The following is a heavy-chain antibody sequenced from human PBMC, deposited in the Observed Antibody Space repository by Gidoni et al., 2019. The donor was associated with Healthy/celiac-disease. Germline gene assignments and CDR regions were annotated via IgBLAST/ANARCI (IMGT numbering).Heavy chain of an antibody. CDR1: GFTFSRYW. D-gene: IGHD3-10*01. V-gene: IGHV3-7*01. CDR3: ARDAYGAFDY. Sequence: EVQLVQSGGGLVQPGGSLRLSCAASGFTFSRYWMRCVRQAPGKGLEWVANIKQDGSEKYYVDSVKGRFTISRDNAKNSLYLQMNSLRAEDTAVYYCARDAYGAFDYWGQGTLVTVSS. CDR2: IKQDGSEK. J-gene: IGHJ4*02.